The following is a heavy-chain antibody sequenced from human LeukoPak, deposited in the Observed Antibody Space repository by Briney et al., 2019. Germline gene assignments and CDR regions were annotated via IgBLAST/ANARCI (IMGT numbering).Heavy chain of an antibody. Sequence: GGSLRLSCATSGFTFSSYAMRCVRQAPGKGLEWVSAISGSGGRPYYADSVKGRFTISRDNSKNTLSLQMNSLRAEDTAVYYVGKGLLDAISSCSFRWGQATLVTVSS. CDR2: ISGSGGRP. J-gene: IGHJ4*02. D-gene: IGHD6-13*01. V-gene: IGHV3-23*01. CDR1: GFTFSSYA. CDR3: GKGLLDAISSCSFR.